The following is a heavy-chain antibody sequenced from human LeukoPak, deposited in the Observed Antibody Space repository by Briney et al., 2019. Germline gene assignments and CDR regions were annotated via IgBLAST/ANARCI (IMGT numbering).Heavy chain of an antibody. J-gene: IGHJ3*02. CDR3: ATTQDYYGSLSDAFDI. CDR2: ISSSSSYI. CDR1: GFTFSSYS. D-gene: IGHD3-10*01. Sequence: PGGSLRLSCAASGFTFSSYSMNWVSQAPGKGLEWVSSISSSSSYIYYADSVKGRFTISRDNAKNSLYLQMNSLRAEDTAVYYCATTQDYYGSLSDAFDIWGQGTMVTVSS. V-gene: IGHV3-21*01.